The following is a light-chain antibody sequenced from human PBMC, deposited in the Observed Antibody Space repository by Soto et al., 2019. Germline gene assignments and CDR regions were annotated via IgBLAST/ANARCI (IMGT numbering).Light chain of an antibody. Sequence: QSALTQTASVSGSPGQSITISCTGTSSDVGGYKHVSWYQQHPGKAPKLMIYEVSNRPSGISIRFSGSKSGNTASLTISGLQAEDEADYYCSSHTSTNTLVFGTGTKVTVL. V-gene: IGLV2-14*01. CDR3: SSHTSTNTLV. CDR1: SSDVGGYKH. CDR2: EVS. J-gene: IGLJ1*01.